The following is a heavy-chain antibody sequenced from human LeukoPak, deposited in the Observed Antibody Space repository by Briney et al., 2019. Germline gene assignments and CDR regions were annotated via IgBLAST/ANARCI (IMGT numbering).Heavy chain of an antibody. CDR3: ARDDRHYYYMDV. V-gene: IGHV4-4*09. J-gene: IGHJ6*03. CDR2: IYTSGST. CDR1: GGSISSHY. Sequence: SETLSLTCTVSGGSISSHYWSWIRQPPGKGLEWIGYIYTSGSTNYNPSLKSRVTISVDTSKNQFSLKLSSVTAADTAVYYCARDDRHYYYMDVWGKGTTVTVSS.